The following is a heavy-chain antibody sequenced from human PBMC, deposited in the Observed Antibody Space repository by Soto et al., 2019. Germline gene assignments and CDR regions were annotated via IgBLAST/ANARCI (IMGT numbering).Heavy chain of an antibody. D-gene: IGHD1-20*01. V-gene: IGHV3-21*01. J-gene: IGHJ4*02. CDR3: ARDHNWNDYFDY. Sequence: EVQLVESGGGLVKPGGSLRLSCAASGFTFSSYSMNWVRQAPGKGLEWVSSISISSSYIYYADSVKGRFTISRDNAKNSLYLQMNSLRAEDTAVYYCARDHNWNDYFDYWGQGTLVTVSS. CDR1: GFTFSSYS. CDR2: ISISSSYI.